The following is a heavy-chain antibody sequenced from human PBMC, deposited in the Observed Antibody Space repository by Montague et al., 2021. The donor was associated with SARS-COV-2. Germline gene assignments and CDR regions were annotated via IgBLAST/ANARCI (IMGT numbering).Heavy chain of an antibody. Sequence: SAISGDSVSTTVAGWNWIRQSSSRGLEWLGRTWFRSTWTTDYAMFVKSRITINVDTSKNQFSLQLDSVTPEDTAVYYCARDRSPHGAGSTRDSFDIWGQGTMVTVSS. CDR3: ARDRSPHGAGSTRDSFDI. CDR2: TWFRSTWTT. J-gene: IGHJ3*02. V-gene: IGHV6-1*01. CDR1: GDSVSTTVAG. D-gene: IGHD2/OR15-2a*01.